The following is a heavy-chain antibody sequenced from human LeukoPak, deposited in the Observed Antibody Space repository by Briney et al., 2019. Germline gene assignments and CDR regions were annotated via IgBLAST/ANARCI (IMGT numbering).Heavy chain of an antibody. CDR1: GGSISSGDYY. Sequence: SETLSLTCTVSGGSISSGDYYWSWIRQPPGEGLEWIGYIYYSGSTYYNPSLKSRVTISVDTSKNQFSLKLSSVTAADTAVYYCARVGTYYDILTGFDYWGQGTLVTVSS. CDR2: IYYSGST. V-gene: IGHV4-30-4*01. D-gene: IGHD3-9*01. CDR3: ARVGTYYDILTGFDY. J-gene: IGHJ4*02.